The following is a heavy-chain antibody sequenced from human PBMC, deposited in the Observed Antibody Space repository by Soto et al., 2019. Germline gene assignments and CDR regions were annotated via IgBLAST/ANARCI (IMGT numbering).Heavy chain of an antibody. D-gene: IGHD3-16*02. CDR1: GYTFTSYG. CDR2: ISAYNGNT. V-gene: IGHV1-18*01. CDR3: ARGRQGYDYVWGSYRFIDD. J-gene: IGHJ4*02. Sequence: ASVKVSCKASGYTFTSYGISWVRQAPGQGLEWMGWISAYNGNTNYAQKLQGRVTMTTDTSTSTAYVELRSLRSDDTAVYYCARGRQGYDYVWGSYRFIDDWGQGTLVTVAS.